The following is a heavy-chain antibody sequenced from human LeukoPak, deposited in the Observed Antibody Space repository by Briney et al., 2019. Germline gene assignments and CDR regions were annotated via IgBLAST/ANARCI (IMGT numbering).Heavy chain of an antibody. CDR2: ISSSSSYI. CDR1: GFTFSSYS. V-gene: IGHV3-21*01. Sequence: PGGSLRLSCAASGFTFSSYSMNWVRQAPGKGLEWVSSISSSSSYIYYADSVKGRFTISRDNAKNSLYPQMNSLRAEDTAVYYCARGGYGDYCIDYWGQGPLVTVSS. D-gene: IGHD4-17*01. J-gene: IGHJ4*02. CDR3: ARGGYGDYCIDY.